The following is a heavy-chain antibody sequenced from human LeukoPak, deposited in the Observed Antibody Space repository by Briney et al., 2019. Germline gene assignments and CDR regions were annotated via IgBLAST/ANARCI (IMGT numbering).Heavy chain of an antibody. V-gene: IGHV3-7*01. Sequence: GGSLRLSCAASGFTFSNYWMSWVRQAPGKGLEWVANIKQDGSETYYVDSVKGRFTISRDNAKNSLYLQMNSLRAEDTAVYYCARVGDFWSGYSDYWGQGTLVTVSS. CDR2: IKQDGSET. CDR3: ARVGDFWSGYSDY. CDR1: GFTFSNYW. D-gene: IGHD3-3*01. J-gene: IGHJ4*02.